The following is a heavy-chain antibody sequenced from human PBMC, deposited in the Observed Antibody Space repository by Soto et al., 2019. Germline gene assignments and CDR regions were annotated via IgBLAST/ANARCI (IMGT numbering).Heavy chain of an antibody. CDR1: GYTFTTSY. D-gene: IGHD1-7*01. V-gene: IGHV1-46*01. J-gene: IGHJ3*01. CDR2: ISPRGGST. CDR3: ARDIPDLNYGNQPFDF. Sequence: QVQLVQSGAEVKKPGAAVMLSCKTSGYTFTTSYIHWVRQAPGQVLEWMGIISPRGGSTTYAQNFQGRVNMTRDTSTSTVYMELSRMRSEDTAVYFCARDIPDLNYGNQPFDFWGQGTMVSVSS.